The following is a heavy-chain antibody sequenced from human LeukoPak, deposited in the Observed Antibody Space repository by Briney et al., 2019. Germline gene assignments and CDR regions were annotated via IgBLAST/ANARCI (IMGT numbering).Heavy chain of an antibody. CDR1: GGSISSGSYY. CDR3: ATSPLYSSSSGYFDY. CDR2: IYTSGST. J-gene: IGHJ4*02. D-gene: IGHD6-6*01. V-gene: IGHV4-61*02. Sequence: SETLSLTCTVSGGSISSGSYYWRWIRQPAGKGLEWIGRIYTSGSTNYNPSLKSRVTISVDTSKNQFSLKLSSVTAADTAVYYCATSPLYSSSSGYFDYWGQGTLVTVSS.